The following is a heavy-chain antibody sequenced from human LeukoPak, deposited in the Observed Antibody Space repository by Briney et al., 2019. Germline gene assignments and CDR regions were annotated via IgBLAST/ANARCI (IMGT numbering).Heavy chain of an antibody. CDR2: ISGSGGST. V-gene: IGHV3-23*01. CDR1: GFTFSSYA. Sequence: GGSLRLSCAASGFTFSSYAMSWVRQAPGKGLEWVSAISGSGGSTYYADSVKGRFTISRDNAKNSLYLQMNSLRAEDTAVYYCARDSTDFDCWGQGTLVTVSS. CDR3: ARDSTDFDC. J-gene: IGHJ4*02.